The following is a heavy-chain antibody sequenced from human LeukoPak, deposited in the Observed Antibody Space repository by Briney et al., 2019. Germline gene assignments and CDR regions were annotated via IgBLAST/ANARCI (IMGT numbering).Heavy chain of an antibody. D-gene: IGHD3/OR15-3a*01. CDR3: ARGPRALLVDFYYYYYMDV. V-gene: IGHV3-66*01. CDR1: GFTVSSNY. Sequence: GGSLRLSCAASGFTVSSNYMSWVRQAPGKGLEWVSVIYSGGSTYYADSVKGRFTISRDNSKNTLYLQMNSLRAEDTAVYYCARGPRALLVDFYYYYYMDVWGKGTTVTVSS. J-gene: IGHJ6*03. CDR2: IYSGGST.